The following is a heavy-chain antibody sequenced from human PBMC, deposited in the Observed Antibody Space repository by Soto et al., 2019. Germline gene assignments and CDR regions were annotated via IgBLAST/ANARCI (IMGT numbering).Heavy chain of an antibody. Sequence: EVQLLESGGGLVQPGGSLRLSCAASGFTFVNFGMNWVRQAPGKGLEWVSGISGGGGSTYYADSVKGRFTISRDPSKNTIFLEMNSLRAEDTAVYYCAKGFIVVVTVIRPDDAFDVWGQGTLVTVSS. CDR3: AKGFIVVVTVIRPDDAFDV. V-gene: IGHV3-23*01. CDR2: ISGGGGST. J-gene: IGHJ3*01. D-gene: IGHD2-21*02. CDR1: GFTFVNFG.